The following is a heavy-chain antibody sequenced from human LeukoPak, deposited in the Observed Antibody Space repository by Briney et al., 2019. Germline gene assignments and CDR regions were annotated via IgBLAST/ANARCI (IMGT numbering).Heavy chain of an antibody. Sequence: GGSVRLSCAASGFTFSTYWMHWVRQAPGKGLVWVSRINSDGSTTRYADSVKGRFTISRDNAKNTLYLQMNSLRAEDTAVYYCARDASAYWHVDYWGQGTLVTVS. V-gene: IGHV3-74*01. J-gene: IGHJ4*02. CDR1: GFTFSTYW. D-gene: IGHD1-1*01. CDR3: ARDASAYWHVDY. CDR2: INSDGSTT.